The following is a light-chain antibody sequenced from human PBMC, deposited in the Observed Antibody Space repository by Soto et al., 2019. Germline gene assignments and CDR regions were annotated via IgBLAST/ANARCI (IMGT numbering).Light chain of an antibody. V-gene: IGKV3D-15*01. Sequence: EIVLTQAPGTLSLSPGERATLSCRASQSVSNNYLAWYQQKPGQAPRLLIYGSSTRATGIPATFSGSGSGTEFTLTISSLQSEESAIYYCQQYNNWGLSFGGGTKVDIK. CDR3: QQYNNWGLS. J-gene: IGKJ4*01. CDR2: GSS. CDR1: QSVSNN.